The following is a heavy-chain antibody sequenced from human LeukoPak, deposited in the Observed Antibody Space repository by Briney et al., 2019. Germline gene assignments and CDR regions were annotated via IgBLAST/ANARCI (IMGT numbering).Heavy chain of an antibody. Sequence: GGSLRLSYASSGFTFSSCEMNGVRQAPGKGLELGSYISSSGSTIYYADSGKGRFTISRDNAKNSLYLQMNSLRCEDTAVYYCARGNYYDSSSYYLVYWGQGTLVTVSS. D-gene: IGHD3-22*01. V-gene: IGHV3-48*03. CDR2: ISSSGSTI. CDR1: GFTFSSCE. J-gene: IGHJ4*02. CDR3: ARGNYYDSSSYYLVY.